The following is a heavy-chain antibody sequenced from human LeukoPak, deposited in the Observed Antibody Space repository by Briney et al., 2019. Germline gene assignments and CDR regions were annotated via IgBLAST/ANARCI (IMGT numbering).Heavy chain of an antibody. CDR1: DGSISSSSYY. CDR3: ARGPQGPYYFDY. J-gene: IGHJ4*02. V-gene: IGHV4-39*01. Sequence: PSETLSLTCTVSDGSISSSSYYWGWIRQPPGKGLEWTGSIYYSGSTYYNPSLKSRVTISVDTSKNQFSLKLSSVTAADTAVYYCARGPQGPYYFDYWGQGTLVTVSS. CDR2: IYYSGST.